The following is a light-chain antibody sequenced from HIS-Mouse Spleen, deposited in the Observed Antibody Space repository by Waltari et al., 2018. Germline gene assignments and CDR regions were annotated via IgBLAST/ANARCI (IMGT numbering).Light chain of an antibody. CDR3: QQYNSYSPKYT. Sequence: DIQLTQSPSFLSASVGDRVTITCRASQGISSYLAWYQQKPGKAPKLLIYKASSLESGVPSRFSGSGSGTEFTLTISSLQPDDFATYYCQQYNSYSPKYTFGQGTKLEIK. CDR1: QGISSY. J-gene: IGKJ2*01. V-gene: IGKV1-5*03. CDR2: KAS.